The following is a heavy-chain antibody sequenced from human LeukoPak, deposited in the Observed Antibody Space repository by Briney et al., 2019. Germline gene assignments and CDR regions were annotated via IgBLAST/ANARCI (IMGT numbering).Heavy chain of an antibody. J-gene: IGHJ5*02. V-gene: IGHV4-59*01. CDR1: GGSISSYY. CDR3: ARALNYGSGSYWYNWFDP. CDR2: IYYSGST. D-gene: IGHD3-10*01. Sequence: SETLSLTCTVSGGSISSYYWSWIRQPPGKGLEWIGYIYYSGSTNYNPSLKSRVTISVDTSKNQFSLKLSSATAADTAVYYCARALNYGSGSYWYNWFDPWGQGTLVTVSS.